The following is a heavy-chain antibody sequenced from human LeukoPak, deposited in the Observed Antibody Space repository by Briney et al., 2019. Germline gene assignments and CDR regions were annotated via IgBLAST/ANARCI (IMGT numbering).Heavy chain of an antibody. CDR3: AKSLILLPYYFDY. J-gene: IGHJ4*01. V-gene: IGHV3-23*01. D-gene: IGHD5-18*01. CDR2: ISGSGGST. Sequence: GGSLRLSCAASGFTFISYAMSWVRQAPGKGLEWVSAISGSGGSTYYADSVKGRFTISRDNSKNTLYLQMNSLRAEDTAVYYCAKSLILLPYYFDYWGHGTLVTVSS. CDR1: GFTFISYA.